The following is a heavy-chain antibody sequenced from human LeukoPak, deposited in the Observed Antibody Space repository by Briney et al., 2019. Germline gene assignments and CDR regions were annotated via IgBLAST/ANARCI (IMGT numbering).Heavy chain of an antibody. Sequence: ASVKVSCKASGYTFTGYYMHWMRQAPGQGLEGMGWINPNSGGTNYAQKFQGRVTMTRDTSISTAYMEVSRLGPDATAVYYCARTDEYSCSSGNFDHWGQGTLVTVSS. CDR1: GYTFTGYY. CDR3: ARTDEYSCSSGNFDH. J-gene: IGHJ4*02. D-gene: IGHD6-6*01. V-gene: IGHV1-2*02. CDR2: INPNSGGT.